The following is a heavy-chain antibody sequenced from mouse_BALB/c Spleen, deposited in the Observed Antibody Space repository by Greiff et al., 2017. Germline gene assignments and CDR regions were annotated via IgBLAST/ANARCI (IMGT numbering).Heavy chain of an antibody. Sequence: VQLQQSGAELVRPGALVKLSCKASGFNIKDYYMHWVKQRPEQGLEWIGWIDPENGNTIYDPKFQGKASITADTSSNTAYLQLSSLTSEDTAVYYCAMAYYGNYAMDYWGQGTSVTVSS. J-gene: IGHJ4*01. D-gene: IGHD2-10*01. CDR2: IDPENGNT. CDR3: AMAYYGNYAMDY. V-gene: IGHV14-1*02. CDR1: GFNIKDYY.